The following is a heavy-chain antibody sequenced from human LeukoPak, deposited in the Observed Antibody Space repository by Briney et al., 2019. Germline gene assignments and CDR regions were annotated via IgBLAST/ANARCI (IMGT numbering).Heavy chain of an antibody. J-gene: IGHJ5*02. CDR2: IYYSGST. V-gene: IGHV4-59*01. D-gene: IGHD5-18*01. CDR3: ARVRDTAMIHGWLDP. CDR1: GGSISSYY. Sequence: PSETLSLTCTVSGGSISSYYWSWIRQPAGKGLEWIGYIYYSGSTNYKPSLKSRVTISVDTSKNQFSLKLSSVTAADTAVYYCARVRDTAMIHGWLDPWGQGTLVTVSS.